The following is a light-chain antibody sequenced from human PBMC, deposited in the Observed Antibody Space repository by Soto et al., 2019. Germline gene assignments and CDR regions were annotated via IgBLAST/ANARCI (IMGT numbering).Light chain of an antibody. J-gene: IGKJ2*02. CDR1: ESVLYSSNNKNY. Sequence: DIVMTQSPDSLAVSLGERVTVTCKSSESVLYSSNNKNYLAWYQQKPGQPPKLLIYWASTRESGVPDRFSGSGSGTYFTLAISSLKAEDVAVYYCHQHYNIPCTFGLGTKLEIK. CDR3: HQHYNIPCT. CDR2: WAS. V-gene: IGKV4-1*01.